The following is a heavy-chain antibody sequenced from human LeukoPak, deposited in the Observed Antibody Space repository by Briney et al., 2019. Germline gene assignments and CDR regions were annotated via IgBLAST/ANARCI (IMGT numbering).Heavy chain of an antibody. CDR2: IKQDGSEK. CDR3: AGEHYDFWSGYYGY. Sequence: PGGSLRLSCAAYGFTFSSYWMSWVRQAPGKGLEWVANIKQDGSEKYYVDSVKGRFTISRDNAKNSLYLQMNSLRAEDTAVYYCAGEHYDFWSGYYGYWGQGTLVTVSS. J-gene: IGHJ4*02. V-gene: IGHV3-7*01. D-gene: IGHD3-3*01. CDR1: GFTFSSYW.